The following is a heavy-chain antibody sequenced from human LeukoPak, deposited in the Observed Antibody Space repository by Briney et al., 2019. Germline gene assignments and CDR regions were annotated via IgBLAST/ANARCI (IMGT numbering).Heavy chain of an antibody. J-gene: IGHJ4*02. CDR3: ARDDYGGNSGLFDY. V-gene: IGHV1-18*01. CDR2: ISTYNGNT. Sequence: ASVKVSCTASGYTFTTYGISWVRQAPGEGLEWMGWISTYNGNTNYAQKLQDRVTMTTDTSTSTAYMDLRSLRSDDTAVYYCARDDYGGNSGLFDYWGQGTLVTVSS. D-gene: IGHD4-23*01. CDR1: GYTFTTYG.